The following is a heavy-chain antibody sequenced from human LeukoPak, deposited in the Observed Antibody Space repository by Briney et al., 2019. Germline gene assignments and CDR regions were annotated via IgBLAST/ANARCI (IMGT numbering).Heavy chain of an antibody. D-gene: IGHD1-26*01. CDR3: ARYSGTYRVDY. CDR1: GYSFTSYW. J-gene: IGHJ4*02. V-gene: IGHV5-51*01. Sequence: GESLKISCKGSGYSFTSYWIGWVRQMPGEGLEWMGIIYPGDSDTRYSPSFQGQAIISADKSISTAYLQWSSLKASDTAMYYCARYSGTYRVDYWGQGTLVTVSS. CDR2: IYPGDSDT.